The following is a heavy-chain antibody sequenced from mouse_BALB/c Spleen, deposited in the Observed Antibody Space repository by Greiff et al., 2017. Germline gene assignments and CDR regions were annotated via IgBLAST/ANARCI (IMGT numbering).Heavy chain of an antibody. CDR1: GYTFTSYW. D-gene: IGHD2-3*01. Sequence: VQLQQSGAELVRPGASVKLSCKASGYTFTSYWINWVKQRPGQGLEWIGNIYPSDSYTNYNQKFKDKATLTVDKSSSTAYMQLSSPTSEDSAVYYCTIYDGYYWGQGTTLTVSS. CDR2: IYPSDSYT. J-gene: IGHJ2*01. CDR3: TIYDGYY. V-gene: IGHV1-69*02.